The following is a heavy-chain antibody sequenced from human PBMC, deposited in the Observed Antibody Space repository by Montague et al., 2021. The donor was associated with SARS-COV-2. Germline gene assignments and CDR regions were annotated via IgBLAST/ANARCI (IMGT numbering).Heavy chain of an antibody. CDR3: ARDSGYYDSSGYSYDAIDI. Sequence: TLSLTCTVSGGSISSGGYYWSWIRQHPGKGLEWIGYIYHTGSTHYNLSLKSRVTISKETSKNHFSLNLISVTAADSAVYYCARDSGYYDSSGYSYDAIDIWGQGTKVTVSS. CDR1: GGSISSGGYY. V-gene: IGHV4-31*03. J-gene: IGHJ3*02. CDR2: IYHTGST. D-gene: IGHD3-22*01.